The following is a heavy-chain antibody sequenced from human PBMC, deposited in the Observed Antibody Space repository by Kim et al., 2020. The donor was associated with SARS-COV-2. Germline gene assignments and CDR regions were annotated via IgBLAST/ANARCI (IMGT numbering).Heavy chain of an antibody. D-gene: IGHD5-18*01. J-gene: IGHJ6*02. Sequence: KRRVTISVDTSKNQFSLKLSSVTAADTAVYYCASAGYSYGRYYYYYGMDVWGQGTTVTVSS. V-gene: IGHV4-59*01. CDR3: ASAGYSYGRYYYYYGMDV.